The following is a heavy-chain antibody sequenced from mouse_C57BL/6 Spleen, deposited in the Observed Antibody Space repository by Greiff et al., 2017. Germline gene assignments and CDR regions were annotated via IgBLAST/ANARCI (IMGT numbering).Heavy chain of an antibody. J-gene: IGHJ2*01. V-gene: IGHV1-54*01. CDR3: AREFGYGSSSYYLDY. CDR1: GYAFTNYL. CDR2: INPGSVGT. Sequence: VQLQRSGAELVRPGTSVKVSCKASGYAFTNYLIEWVQQRPGQGLEWIGVINPGSVGTNYTEPFKGKAPLTADKSSSTAYLQLSSLTAEDSAVYFFAREFGYGSSSYYLDYWGQGTTLTVSS. D-gene: IGHD1-1*01.